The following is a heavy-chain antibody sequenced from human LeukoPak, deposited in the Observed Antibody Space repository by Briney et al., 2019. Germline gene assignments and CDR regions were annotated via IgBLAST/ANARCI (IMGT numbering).Heavy chain of an antibody. Sequence: PGGSLRLSCAASGFTFSSYGMHWVRQAPGKGLEWVAVIWYDGSNKYYADSVKGRFTISRDNSKNTPYLQMNSLRAEDTAVYYCAKDRKIGRLGIIDYWGQGTLVTVSS. CDR1: GFTFSSYG. D-gene: IGHD7-27*01. J-gene: IGHJ4*02. CDR2: IWYDGSNK. CDR3: AKDRKIGRLGIIDY. V-gene: IGHV3-33*06.